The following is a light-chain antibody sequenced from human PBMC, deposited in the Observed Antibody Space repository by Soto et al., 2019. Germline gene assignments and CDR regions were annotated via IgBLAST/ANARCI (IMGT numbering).Light chain of an antibody. CDR1: QSVSRSL. Sequence: EIGVTQSPGTLSLSPGERATLSCRASQSVSRSLLAWYQQKPGQAPRLLIYGASTRATGIADRFSGGGSGTDFTLTISRLEPEDFAVYYCQQYGNPPPYSFGQGTKVDIK. CDR2: GAS. V-gene: IGKV3-20*01. J-gene: IGKJ2*03. CDR3: QQYGNPPPYS.